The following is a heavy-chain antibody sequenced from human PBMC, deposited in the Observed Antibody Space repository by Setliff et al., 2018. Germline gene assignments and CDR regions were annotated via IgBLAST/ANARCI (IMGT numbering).Heavy chain of an antibody. V-gene: IGHV4-34*01. CDR3: RQAVVGRDVFDV. J-gene: IGHJ3*01. CDR1: GGSISPYY. CDR2: INQSGGG. D-gene: IGHD1-1*01. Sequence: PSQTLSLTCTVSGGSISPYYWSWIRQPPGKGLEWFGEINQSGGGDYNPSFKGRVTISVDTSKKQFSLTLRYVTAADTALYYCRQAVVGRDVFDVWGQGTVVTVS.